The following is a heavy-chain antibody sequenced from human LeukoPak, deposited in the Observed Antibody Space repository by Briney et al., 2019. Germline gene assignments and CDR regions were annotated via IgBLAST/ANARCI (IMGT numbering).Heavy chain of an antibody. CDR2: INPNSGGT. J-gene: IGHJ6*03. V-gene: IGHV1-2*02. D-gene: IGHD3-3*01. CDR1: GYTFTGYY. CDR3: ARDKYYDFWSGYSTSDYYYYYMDV. Sequence: ASVKVFCKASGYTFTGYYMHWVRQAPEQGLEWMGWINPNSGGTNYAQKFQGRVTMTRDTSISTAYMELSRLRSDDTAVYYCARDKYYDFWSGYSTSDYYYYYMDVWGQGTTVTVSS.